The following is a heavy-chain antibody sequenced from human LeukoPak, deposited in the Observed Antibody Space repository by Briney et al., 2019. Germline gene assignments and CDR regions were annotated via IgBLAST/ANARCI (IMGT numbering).Heavy chain of an antibody. V-gene: IGHV3-21*03. CDR3: TSADRYFDWFEASSYPFGY. CDR1: GFTFSSYS. J-gene: IGHJ4*02. Sequence: GGSLRLSCAASGFTFSSYSMNWVRQAPGKGLEWVSSISSSSSYIYYADSVKGRFTISRDNAKNSLYLQMNSLKTEDTAVYYCTSADRYFDWFEASSYPFGYWGQGTLVTVSS. CDR2: ISSSSSYI. D-gene: IGHD3-9*01.